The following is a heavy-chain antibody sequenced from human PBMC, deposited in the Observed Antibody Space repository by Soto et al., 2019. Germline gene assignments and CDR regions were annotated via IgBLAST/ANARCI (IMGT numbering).Heavy chain of an antibody. Sequence: EVQLVESGGGLVQPGGSLRLSCAASGFTFNSYSMNWVRQAPGKGLEWIAYISSTSTTIYYADSVQGRFTVSRDNARNSLFLQMNGLRDDDTAVYYCARVRRLKEVWFDSWGQGVLVTFSS. V-gene: IGHV3-48*02. CDR2: ISSTSTTI. D-gene: IGHD2-21*01. J-gene: IGHJ5*01. CDR1: GFTFNSYS. CDR3: ARVRRLKEVWFDS.